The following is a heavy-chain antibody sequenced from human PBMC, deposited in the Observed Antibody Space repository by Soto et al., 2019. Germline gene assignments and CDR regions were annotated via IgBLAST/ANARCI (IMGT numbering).Heavy chain of an antibody. CDR1: GGSVTGYY. Sequence: ETLSLACPVSGGSVTGYYLSWMRQPPGGGLEWIGYIYSAGNTLYTPSLKSRVTISIDTSKNQFSLKLRSVTAADTAVYYCERHDAIPKLQNGMGVWGQGTKVTVYS. D-gene: IGHD2-15*01. CDR2: IYSAGNT. J-gene: IGHJ6*02. V-gene: IGHV4-59*02. CDR3: ERHDAIPKLQNGMGV.